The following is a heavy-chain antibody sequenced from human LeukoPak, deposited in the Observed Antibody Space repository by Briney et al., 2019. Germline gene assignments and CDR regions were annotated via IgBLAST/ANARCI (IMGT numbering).Heavy chain of an antibody. CDR2: IWSDGINK. CDR3: ATRNFDDSGTYALGY. CDR1: GFTFSSYG. J-gene: IGHJ4*02. V-gene: IGHV3-33*01. Sequence: PGGSLRLSCAASGFTFSSYGMHWVRQAPGKGLEWVAVIWSDGINKYYAPSVNSRFTISRDNSNTTLYLQMNSLISEDTAVYSCATRNFDDSGTYALGYWGQGALVTVSS. D-gene: IGHD3-10*01.